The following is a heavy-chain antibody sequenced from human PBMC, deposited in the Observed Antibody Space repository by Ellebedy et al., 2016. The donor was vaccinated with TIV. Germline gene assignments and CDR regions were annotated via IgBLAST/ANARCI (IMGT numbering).Heavy chain of an antibody. CDR3: AKGRGGGSDSSAPRYYFDS. CDR1: GFTFSSFA. CDR2: ISHTGSRT. D-gene: IGHD3-22*01. J-gene: IGHJ4*02. V-gene: IGHV3-23*01. Sequence: GESLKISCAASGFTFSSFAMTWVRQAPGKGLEWVSTISHTGSRTYYTDSVEGRFIISRDTSKKTLYLQMNGLRAEDTAIYYCAKGRGGGSDSSAPRYYFDSWGLGTLVTVSS.